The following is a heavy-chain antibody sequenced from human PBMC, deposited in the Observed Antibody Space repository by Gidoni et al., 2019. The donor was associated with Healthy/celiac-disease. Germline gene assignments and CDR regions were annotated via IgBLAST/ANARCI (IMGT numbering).Heavy chain of an antibody. CDR3: AREGADSSGPEPNAFDI. Sequence: QVQLVESGGGLVTPGGSLRLSCAASGFTFSDYYMRWIRPAPGKGLEWVSYISSSSSYTNYADSVKGRFTISRDNAKNSLYLQMNSLRAEDTAVYYCAREGADSSGPEPNAFDIWGQGTMVTVSS. D-gene: IGHD3-22*01. J-gene: IGHJ3*02. CDR2: ISSSSSYT. V-gene: IGHV3-11*05. CDR1: GFTFSDYY.